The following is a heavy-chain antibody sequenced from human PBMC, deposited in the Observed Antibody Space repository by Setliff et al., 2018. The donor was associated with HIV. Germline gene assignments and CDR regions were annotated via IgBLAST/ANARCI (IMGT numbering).Heavy chain of an antibody. CDR3: ARGDTPMVIWGDYFDY. D-gene: IGHD5-18*01. Sequence: ASVKVSCKASGYTFTSYGVSWVRQAPGQGLEWMGWISGYSGNTNYAQNFQGRVTMTTDTFTDTAYMELSSLRSEDTAVYYCARGDTPMVIWGDYFDYWGQGTLVTVSS. J-gene: IGHJ4*02. V-gene: IGHV1-18*01. CDR2: ISGYSGNT. CDR1: GYTFTSYG.